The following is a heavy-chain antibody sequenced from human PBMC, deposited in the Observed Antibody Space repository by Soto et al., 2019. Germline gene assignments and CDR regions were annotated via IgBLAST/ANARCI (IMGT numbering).Heavy chain of an antibody. CDR1: GFTFSSYG. J-gene: IGHJ4*02. CDR3: AKDSFGSGWIDY. CDR2: ISYDGSNK. V-gene: IGHV3-30*18. Sequence: GGSLRLSCAASGFTFSSYGMHWVRQAPGKGLEWVAVISYDGSNKYYADSVKGRFTISRDNSKNTLYLQMNSLRAEDTAVYYCAKDSFGSGWIDYWGQGTLVTVSS. D-gene: IGHD6-19*01.